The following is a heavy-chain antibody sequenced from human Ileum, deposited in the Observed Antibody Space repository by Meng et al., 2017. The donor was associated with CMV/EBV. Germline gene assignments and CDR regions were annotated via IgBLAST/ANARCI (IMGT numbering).Heavy chain of an antibody. CDR1: GLTFSSYW. Sequence: SGLTFSSYWMHWVRQAPGKGLVWVSRINSDGSSTSYADSVKGRFTISRDNAKNTLYLQMNSLRAEDTAVYYCARIQSLGSWYYFDYWGQGALVTVSS. V-gene: IGHV3-74*01. D-gene: IGHD6-13*01. CDR3: ARIQSLGSWYYFDY. CDR2: INSDGSST. J-gene: IGHJ4*02.